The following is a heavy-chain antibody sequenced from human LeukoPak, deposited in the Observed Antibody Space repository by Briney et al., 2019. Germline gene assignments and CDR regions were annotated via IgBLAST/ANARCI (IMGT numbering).Heavy chain of an antibody. V-gene: IGHV3-23*01. D-gene: IGHD6-25*01. CDR2: ISGSGGST. CDR3: AEANWQRGPTDYFDY. CDR1: GFTFSSYA. Sequence: PGGSLRLSCAASGFTFSSYAMSWVRQAPGKGLEWVSAISGSGGSTYYADSVKGRFTISRDNSKNTLYLQMNGLRAEDTAVYYCAEANWQRGPTDYFDYWGQGTLVTVSS. J-gene: IGHJ4*02.